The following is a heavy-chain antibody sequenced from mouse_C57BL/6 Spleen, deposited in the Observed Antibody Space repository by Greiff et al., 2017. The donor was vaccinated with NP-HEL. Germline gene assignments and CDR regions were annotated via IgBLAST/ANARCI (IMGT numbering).Heavy chain of an antibody. J-gene: IGHJ2*01. CDR2: IDPEDGET. Sequence: VQLQQSGAELVKPGASVKLSCTASGFNIKDYYMHWVKQRTEQGLEWIGRIDPEDGETKYAPKFPGKATITADTSSNTAYLQLSSLTSEDTAVYYCARNFIYYDYPYYFDYWGQGTTLTVSS. D-gene: IGHD2-4*01. CDR1: GFNIKDYY. CDR3: ARNFIYYDYPYYFDY. V-gene: IGHV14-2*01.